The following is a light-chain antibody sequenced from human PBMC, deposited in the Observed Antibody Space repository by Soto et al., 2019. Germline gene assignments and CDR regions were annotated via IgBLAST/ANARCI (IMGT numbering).Light chain of an antibody. CDR1: SSDVGGYNY. CDR3: CSNAGTYIYV. V-gene: IGLV2-11*01. J-gene: IGLJ1*01. CDR2: DVS. Sequence: QSALTQPRSVSGSPGQSVTISCTGTSSDVGGYNYVSWYQQHPGKVPKLMIFDVSKRPSGVPDRFSGSKSGSTASLTISGLQAEDEADYYCCSNAGTYIYVFGTGTKLTVL.